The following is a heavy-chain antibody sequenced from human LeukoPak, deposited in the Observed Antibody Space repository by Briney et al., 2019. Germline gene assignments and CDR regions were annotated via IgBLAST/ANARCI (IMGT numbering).Heavy chain of an antibody. J-gene: IGHJ6*02. CDR1: GGSISSYY. D-gene: IGHD7-27*01. V-gene: IGHV4-59*08. CDR2: ISDIGSI. CDR3: AGHAPEQTGWHYYYGMDV. Sequence: SETLSLTCTVSGGSISSYYWSWIRQPPGKGLEWIAYISDIGSINYNPSLKSRVTISLETSKNQFSLKLSSVTAADTAVYYCAGHAPEQTGWHYYYGMDVWGQGTTVTVSS.